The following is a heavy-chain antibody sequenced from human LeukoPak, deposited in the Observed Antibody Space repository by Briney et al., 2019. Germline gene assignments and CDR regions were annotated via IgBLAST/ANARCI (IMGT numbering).Heavy chain of an antibody. V-gene: IGHV1-24*01. Sequence: ASVNVSCKVSGYTLTELSMHWVRQAPGKGLEWMGGFDPEDGETIYAQKFQGRVTMTEDTSTDTAYMELSSLRSEDTAVYYCATDLGIAAAGTPGYWGQGTLVTVSS. J-gene: IGHJ4*02. CDR2: FDPEDGET. CDR1: GYTLTELS. CDR3: ATDLGIAAAGTPGY. D-gene: IGHD6-13*01.